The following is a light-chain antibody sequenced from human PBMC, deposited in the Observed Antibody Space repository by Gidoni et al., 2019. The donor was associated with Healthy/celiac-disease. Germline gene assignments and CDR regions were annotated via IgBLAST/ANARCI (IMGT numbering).Light chain of an antibody. J-gene: IGLJ3*02. Sequence: YVLTQPPSASGTPRHSVTTSCSGSSSNLGSTSVYWSQQLPGTTPHLLIYKRNHQPSGVPARFSCSKSVTSASLAISGLRSWDDAAYYCAACDNSLSGNWVFGGGTKLTVL. CDR3: AACDNSLSGNWV. V-gene: IGLV1-47*01. CDR1: SSNLGSTS. CDR2: KRN.